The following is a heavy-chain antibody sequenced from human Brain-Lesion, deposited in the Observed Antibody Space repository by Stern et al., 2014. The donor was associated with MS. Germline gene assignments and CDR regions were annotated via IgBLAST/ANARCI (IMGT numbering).Heavy chain of an antibody. V-gene: IGHV3-74*02. Sequence: EVQLVESGGGLVQPGGSLRLSCAASGFTFSNSWMHWVRQAPGKGLVWVSRINRDGSTPTYADSVKGRFTISRDNAKNTLYLQMSSLRAEDTAVYYCTILSGPYDHWGQGTLVTVSS. CDR1: GFTFSNSW. D-gene: IGHD3-10*01. J-gene: IGHJ4*02. CDR2: INRDGSTP. CDR3: TILSGPYDH.